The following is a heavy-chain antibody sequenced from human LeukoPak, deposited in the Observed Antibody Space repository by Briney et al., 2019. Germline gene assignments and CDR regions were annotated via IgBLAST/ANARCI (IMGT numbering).Heavy chain of an antibody. J-gene: IGHJ4*02. CDR1: GYTFTSYG. CDR3: ARDRGYSGYAEYYFDY. V-gene: IGHV1-18*01. Sequence: ASVKVSCKASGYTFTSYGISWVRQAPGQGLEWMGWISAHNGNTKNAQKVQGRVTMTTDTSTRTAYMELRSLRSDDTAVYYCARDRGYSGYAEYYFDYWDQGTLVTVSS. D-gene: IGHD5-12*01. CDR2: ISAHNGNT.